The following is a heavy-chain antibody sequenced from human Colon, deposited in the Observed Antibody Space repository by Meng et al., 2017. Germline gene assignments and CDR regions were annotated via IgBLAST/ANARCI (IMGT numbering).Heavy chain of an antibody. J-gene: IGHJ2*01. V-gene: IGHV3-21*05. CDR3: VRERWEQQYWYFDL. CDR1: EFTFSSYN. Sequence: GESLKISCAASEFTFSSYNMNWVRQAPGKGLEWISYITFSGGDVRYADSVRDRFTISRDNAKNSLFLQLNSLRADDTAVYYCVRERWEQQYWYFDLWGRGNLVTVSS. D-gene: IGHD1/OR15-1a*01. CDR2: ITFSGGDV.